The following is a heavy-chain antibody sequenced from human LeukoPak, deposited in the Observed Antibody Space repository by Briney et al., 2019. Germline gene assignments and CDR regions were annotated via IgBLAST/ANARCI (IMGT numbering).Heavy chain of an antibody. J-gene: IGHJ5*02. Sequence: SETLSLTCAVYGGSFSGYYWSWIRQPPGKGLEWIGSIYYSGSTYYNPSLKSRVTISVDTSKNQFSLKLSSVTAADTAVYYCARVRRASGWFDPWGQGTLVTVSS. D-gene: IGHD6-25*01. CDR3: ARVRRASGWFDP. CDR1: GGSFSGYY. CDR2: IYYSGST. V-gene: IGHV4-34*01.